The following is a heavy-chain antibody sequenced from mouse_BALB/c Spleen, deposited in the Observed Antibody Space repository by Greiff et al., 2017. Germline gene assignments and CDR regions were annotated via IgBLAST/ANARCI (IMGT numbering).Heavy chain of an antibody. D-gene: IGHD2-4*01. CDR3: ARWGYDYDRDAMDY. CDR2: IDPANGNT. CDR1: GFNIKDTY. Sequence: VQLQQSGAELVKPGASVKLSCTASGFNIKDTYMHWVKQRPEQGLEWIGRIDPANGNTKYDPKFQGKATITADTSSNTAYLQLSSLTSEDTAVYYCARWGYDYDRDAMDYWGQGTSVTVSS. J-gene: IGHJ4*01. V-gene: IGHV14-3*02.